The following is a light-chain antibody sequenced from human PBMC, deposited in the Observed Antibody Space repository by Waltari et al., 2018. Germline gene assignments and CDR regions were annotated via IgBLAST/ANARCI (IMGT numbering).Light chain of an antibody. CDR3: MQTLRLPSFS. Sequence: VVTQAPLSMSVTPGQPASMSCKSSESLRRRTGKTFLYCYLHQPGQPPRLLIYEASKRFSGVPDRFGGSGSGTDFTLRISRVEPEDVGVYYCMQTLRLPSFSFGGGTKVEIK. CDR2: EAS. V-gene: IGKV2D-29*01. CDR1: ESLRRRTGKTF. J-gene: IGKJ4*01.